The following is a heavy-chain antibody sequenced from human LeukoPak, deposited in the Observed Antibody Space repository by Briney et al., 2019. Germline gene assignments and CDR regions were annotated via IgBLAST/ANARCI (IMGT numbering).Heavy chain of an antibody. V-gene: IGHV4-4*07. D-gene: IGHD6-19*01. CDR2: IYTSGST. CDR3: ARGWYGYYYYGMDV. J-gene: IGHJ6*02. Sequence: PSETLSLTCTVSGGSISSYYWTWIRQPAGKGLEWMGRIYTSGSTNYNPSLKSRVTMSVDTSKNQFSLKLSSVTAADTAVYYCARGWYGYYYYGMDVWGQGTTVTVSS. CDR1: GGSISSYY.